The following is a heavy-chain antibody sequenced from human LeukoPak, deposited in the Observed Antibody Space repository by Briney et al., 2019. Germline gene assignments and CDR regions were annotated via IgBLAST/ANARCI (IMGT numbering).Heavy chain of an antibody. CDR3: AREVGATTFDY. CDR1: GGSVSSGSYY. D-gene: IGHD1-26*01. V-gene: IGHV4-61*02. CDR2: IYTSGST. Sequence: SETLSLTCTVSGGSVSSGSYYWSWIRQPAGKGLEWIGRIYTSGSTNYNPSLKSRVTISVDTSKNQFSLKLSSVTAADTAVYYCAREVGATTFDYWGQGTLVTVSS. J-gene: IGHJ4*02.